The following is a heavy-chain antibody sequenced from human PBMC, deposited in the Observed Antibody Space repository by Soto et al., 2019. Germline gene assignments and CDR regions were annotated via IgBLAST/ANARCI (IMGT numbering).Heavy chain of an antibody. CDR1: GFTVSSNY. Sequence: EVQLVESGGGLVQPGGSLRLSCAASGFTVSSNYMSWVRQAPGKGLEWVSVIYSGGSTYYADSVKGRFTISRHNSTTTRYHQMNSLRAEDRVVDYCARGRGEGGRLSYGGKDPVDYWGRASLVSVSS. CDR2: IYSGGST. CDR3: ARGRGEGGRLSYGGKDPVDY. J-gene: IGHJ4*02. V-gene: IGHV3-53*04. D-gene: IGHD1-26*01.